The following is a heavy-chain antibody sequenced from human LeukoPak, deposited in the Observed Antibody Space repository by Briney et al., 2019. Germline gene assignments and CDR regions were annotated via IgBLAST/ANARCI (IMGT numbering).Heavy chain of an antibody. D-gene: IGHD3-16*02. J-gene: IGHJ3*02. V-gene: IGHV3-48*03. CDR1: GFTFSSYE. CDR2: FSGSGSTI. CDR3: ARSRDYVWGSYRYRGAFDI. Sequence: GGSLRLSCAASGFTFSSYEMNWAGRAPGKGLEGVSYFSGSGSTIYYADSVKGRFTISRDNAKNSLYLQMNSLRAEDMAVYYCARSRDYVWGSYRYRGAFDIWGQGTMVTVSS.